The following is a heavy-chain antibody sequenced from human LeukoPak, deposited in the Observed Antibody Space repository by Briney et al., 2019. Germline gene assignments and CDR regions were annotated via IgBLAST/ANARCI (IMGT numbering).Heavy chain of an antibody. CDR3: ARPPEMATINAYDI. Sequence: GVSLKLFCKASDYSCTSCWIGWVRQMRGKALEWMRIIYPGDSDTRYSPSFEGHVTISADKSISTAYLQWSSMKASDTAMYYCARPPEMATINAYDIWGQGTMVTVSS. D-gene: IGHD5-24*01. CDR1: DYSCTSCW. V-gene: IGHV5-51*01. J-gene: IGHJ3*02. CDR2: IYPGDSDT.